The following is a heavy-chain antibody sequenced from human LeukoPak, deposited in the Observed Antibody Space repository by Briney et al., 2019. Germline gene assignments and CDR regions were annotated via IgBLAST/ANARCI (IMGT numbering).Heavy chain of an antibody. V-gene: IGHV4-34*01. D-gene: IGHD5-18*01. CDR2: INHSGST. J-gene: IGHJ4*02. Sequence: RSSETLSLTCAVYGGSFSGYYWSWIRQSPGKGLEWIGEINHSGSTNYNPSLKSPVTVSVDTSKNQFSLNLSSVTAADTAVYYCARNSYSYGYLTGYYFDFWGQGTLVTVSS. CDR3: ARNSYSYGYLTGYYFDF. CDR1: GGSFSGYY.